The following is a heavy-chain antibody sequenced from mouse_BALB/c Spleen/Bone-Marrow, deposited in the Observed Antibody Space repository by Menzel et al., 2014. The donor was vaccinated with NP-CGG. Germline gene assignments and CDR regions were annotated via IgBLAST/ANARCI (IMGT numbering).Heavy chain of an antibody. CDR2: ISSGGSYT. CDR3: ARPYDFGAWFAY. CDR1: GFTFSSYG. J-gene: IGHJ3*01. V-gene: IGHV5-6*01. Sequence: EVQLVESGGDLVKPGGSLKLSRAASGFTFSSYGMSWVRQTPDKRLEWVATISSGGSYTYYPDSVKGRFTISRDNAKNTLYLQMSSLKSEDAAMYYCARPYDFGAWFAYWGQGTLVTVSA. D-gene: IGHD2-4*01.